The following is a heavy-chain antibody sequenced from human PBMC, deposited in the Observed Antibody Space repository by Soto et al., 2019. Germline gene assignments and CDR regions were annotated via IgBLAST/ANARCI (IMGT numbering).Heavy chain of an antibody. CDR1: GFTFSSYA. Sequence: GGSLRLSCAASGFTFSSYAMHWVRQAPGKGLEWVAVISYDGSNKYYADSVKGRFTISRDNSKNTLYLQMNSLRAEDTAVYYCARDPLWGTAMVLWYFDLWGRGTLVTVSS. V-gene: IGHV3-30-3*01. CDR3: ARDPLWGTAMVLWYFDL. D-gene: IGHD5-18*01. CDR2: ISYDGSNK. J-gene: IGHJ2*01.